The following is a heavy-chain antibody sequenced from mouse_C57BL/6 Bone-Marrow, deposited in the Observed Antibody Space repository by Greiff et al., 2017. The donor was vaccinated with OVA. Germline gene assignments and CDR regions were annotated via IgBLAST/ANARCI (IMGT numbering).Heavy chain of an antibody. D-gene: IGHD1-1*01. CDR1: GYTFTSYW. Sequence: QVQLQQPGAELVKPGASVKVSCKASGYTFTSYWMHWVKQRPGQGLEWIGRIHPSDSDTNYNQKFKGKATLTVDKSSSTAYMQLSSLTSEDSAVYCCEISSTVVATDFDYWGQGTTLTVSS. J-gene: IGHJ2*01. CDR3: EISSTVVATDFDY. CDR2: IHPSDSDT. V-gene: IGHV1-74*01.